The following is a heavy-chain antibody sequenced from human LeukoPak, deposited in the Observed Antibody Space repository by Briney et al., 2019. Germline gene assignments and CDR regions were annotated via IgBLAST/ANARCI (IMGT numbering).Heavy chain of an antibody. J-gene: IGHJ5*02. CDR3: ARGASDYDFWSGANWFDP. D-gene: IGHD3-3*01. CDR2: INSDGSST. V-gene: IGHV3-74*01. CDR1: GFTFSSYW. Sequence: PGGSLRLSCAATGFTFSSYWMHWVRQAPGKGLVWVSRINSDGSSTSYADSVKGRFTISRDNAKNTLYLQMNSLRAEDTAVYYCARGASDYDFWSGANWFDPWGQGTLVTVSS.